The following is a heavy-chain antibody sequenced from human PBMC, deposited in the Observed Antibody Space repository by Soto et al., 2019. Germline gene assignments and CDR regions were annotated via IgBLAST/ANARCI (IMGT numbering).Heavy chain of an antibody. CDR1: GFTFSSYG. J-gene: IGHJ6*02. CDR2: IWYDGSNK. Sequence: QVQLVESGGGVVQPGRSLRLSCAASGFTFSSYGMHWVRQAPGKGLEWVAVIWYDGSNKYYADSVKGRFTISRDNSKNTLYLQMNSLRAEDTAVYYCAKGGTRYSYGPWYGMDVWGQGTTVTVSS. CDR3: AKGGTRYSYGPWYGMDV. V-gene: IGHV3-33*06. D-gene: IGHD5-18*01.